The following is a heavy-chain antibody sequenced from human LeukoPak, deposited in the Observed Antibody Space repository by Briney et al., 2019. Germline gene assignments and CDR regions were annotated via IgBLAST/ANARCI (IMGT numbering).Heavy chain of an antibody. CDR1: GYSFTSYW. CDR2: IYPGDSDT. Sequence: GESLKISCKGSGYSFTSYWIGWVRQMPGKGLEWMGIIYPGDSDTRYSPSFQGQVTISADKSISTAYLQWSSLKASDTAMYYCASGQQEYSMDKFVFDYWGQGTLVTVSS. CDR3: ASGQQEYSMDKFVFDY. D-gene: IGHD2/OR15-2a*01. J-gene: IGHJ4*02. V-gene: IGHV5-51*01.